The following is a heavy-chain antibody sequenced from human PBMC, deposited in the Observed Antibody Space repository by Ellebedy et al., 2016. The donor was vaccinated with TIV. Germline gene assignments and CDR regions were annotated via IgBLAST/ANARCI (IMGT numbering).Heavy chain of an antibody. J-gene: IGHJ4*02. CDR3: ARGPNDYGRGACDY. V-gene: IGHV4-59*08. Sequence: MPSETLSLTCSVSGGSINTYSWSRIRQPPGKGLEWIGYLYYSGSTNYNPSLKSRVTISVDTSKNQFSLKLRSVTAADTAVYYCARGPNDYGRGACDYWGQGTLVTVSS. CDR1: GGSINTYS. D-gene: IGHD4-17*01. CDR2: LYYSGST.